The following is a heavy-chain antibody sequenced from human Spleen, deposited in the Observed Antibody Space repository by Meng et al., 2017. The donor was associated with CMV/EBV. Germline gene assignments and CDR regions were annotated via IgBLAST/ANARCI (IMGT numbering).Heavy chain of an antibody. J-gene: IGHJ4*02. CDR1: RGTFSSYA. Sequence: SVKVSCKASRGTFSSYAISWVRQAPGQGLEWMGGIIPIFGTANYAQKFQGRVTITTDESTSTAYMELSSLRSEDTAVYYCARGPYSSGWYDYWGQGTLVTVSS. D-gene: IGHD6-19*01. V-gene: IGHV1-69*05. CDR3: ARGPYSSGWYDY. CDR2: IIPIFGTA.